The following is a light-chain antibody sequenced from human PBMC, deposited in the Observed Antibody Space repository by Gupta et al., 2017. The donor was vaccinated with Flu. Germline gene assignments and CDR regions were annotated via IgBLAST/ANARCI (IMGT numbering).Light chain of an antibody. CDR2: RND. Sequence: RVTISCSGSSSNIGGNYVYWYQQLPGSAPKLLMYRNDHRPSGVPDRFSGSKSGTSGSLAISGLRAEDEAEYFCAAWDDSLGGWVFGGGTKLTVL. J-gene: IGLJ2*01. CDR1: SSNIGGNY. V-gene: IGLV1-47*01. CDR3: AAWDDSLGGWV.